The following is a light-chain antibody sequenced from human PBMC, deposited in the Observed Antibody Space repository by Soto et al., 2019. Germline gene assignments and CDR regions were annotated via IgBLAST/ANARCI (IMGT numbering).Light chain of an antibody. J-gene: IGKJ4*01. CDR1: QDITTY. V-gene: IGKV1-33*01. Sequence: DIQMTQSPSSLSASVRDRVTITCQASQDITTYLSWYQQQPGKAPQLLIYDASTLETGVPSRFSGSGSGTDFTFTISSLQPEDAATYYCQQYDNYPSFGGGTKVEIK. CDR3: QQYDNYPS. CDR2: DAS.